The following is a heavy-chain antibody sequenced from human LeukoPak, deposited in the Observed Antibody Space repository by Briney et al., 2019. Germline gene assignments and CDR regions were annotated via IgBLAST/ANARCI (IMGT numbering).Heavy chain of an antibody. CDR3: AKDIEDNWNDCAFDI. J-gene: IGHJ3*02. Sequence: PGGSLRLSCAASGFTFDDYAMHWVRQAPGKGLEWVSGISWNSGSIGYADSVKGRFTISRDNAKNSLYLQMNSLRAEDTALYYCAKDIEDNWNDCAFDIWGQGTMVIVSS. D-gene: IGHD1-1*01. CDR1: GFTFDDYA. CDR2: ISWNSGSI. V-gene: IGHV3-9*01.